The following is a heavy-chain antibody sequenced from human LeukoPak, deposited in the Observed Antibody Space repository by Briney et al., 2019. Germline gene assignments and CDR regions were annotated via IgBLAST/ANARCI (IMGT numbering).Heavy chain of an antibody. CDR1: GFTFSSYW. D-gene: IGHD7-27*01. J-gene: IGHJ4*02. Sequence: PGGSLRLSCAASGFTFSSYWMHWVRQAPGKGLVWVSRINSDGSSTSYADSVKGRSTISRDNAKNTLYLQMNTLRAEDTAVYYCVSIPGDWGQGILVTVSS. CDR2: INSDGSST. CDR3: VSIPGD. V-gene: IGHV3-74*01.